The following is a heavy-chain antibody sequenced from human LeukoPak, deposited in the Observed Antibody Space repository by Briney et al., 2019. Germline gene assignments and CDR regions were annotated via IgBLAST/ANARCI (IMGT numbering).Heavy chain of an antibody. Sequence: SETLSLTCTVSGGSISSYYWSWIRQPPGKGLEWIGYIYYSGGTNYNPPLKSRVTISVDTPKNQFSLKLSSVTAADTAVYYCARYSDNWFDPWGQGTLVTVSS. CDR3: ARYSDNWFDP. V-gene: IGHV4-59*01. CDR1: GGSISSYY. J-gene: IGHJ5*02. CDR2: IYYSGGT. D-gene: IGHD6-13*01.